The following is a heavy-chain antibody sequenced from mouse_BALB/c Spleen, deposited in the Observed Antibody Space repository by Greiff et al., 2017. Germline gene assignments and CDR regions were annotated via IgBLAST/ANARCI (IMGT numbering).Heavy chain of an antibody. V-gene: IGHV10-1*02. CDR2: IRSKSNNYAT. CDR1: GFTFNTYA. J-gene: IGHJ3*01. D-gene: IGHD2-4*01. Sequence: EVQVVESGGGLVQPKGSLKLSCAASGFTFNTYAMNWVRQAPGKGLEWVARIRSKSNNYATYYADSVKDRFTISRDDSQSMLYLQMNNLKTEDTAMYYCVRQDYYDYDGGAWFAYWGQGTLVTVSA. CDR3: VRQDYYDYDGGAWFAY.